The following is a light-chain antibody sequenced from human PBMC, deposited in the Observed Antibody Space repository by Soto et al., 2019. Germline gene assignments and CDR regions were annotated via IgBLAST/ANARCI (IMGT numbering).Light chain of an antibody. Sequence: EIVMTQSPLSLPVTPGDPSSISCMSSQSLLHSNGYNYLDWYLQKPGQSPQLLIYLGSNRASGVPDRLSGSGSGKDFTLKISRVEAEDVGVYYCMQALQTPLTFGGGTKVDIK. CDR2: LGS. V-gene: IGKV2-28*01. J-gene: IGKJ4*01. CDR1: QSLLHSNGYNY. CDR3: MQALQTPLT.